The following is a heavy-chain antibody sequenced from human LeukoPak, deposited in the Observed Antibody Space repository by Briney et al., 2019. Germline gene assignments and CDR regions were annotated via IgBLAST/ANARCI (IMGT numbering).Heavy chain of an antibody. V-gene: IGHV3-7*01. CDR3: AKDRAVRARFADY. J-gene: IGHJ4*02. Sequence: PGGSLRLSCAASGFTLCSYWMSWVRQAPGKGLEWVANIKQDGGEKYYVDSVKGRFTISRDNAKNSLYLQMNSLRAEDTAVYYCAKDRAVRARFADYWGQGTLVTVSS. D-gene: IGHD6-19*01. CDR1: GFTLCSYW. CDR2: IKQDGGEK.